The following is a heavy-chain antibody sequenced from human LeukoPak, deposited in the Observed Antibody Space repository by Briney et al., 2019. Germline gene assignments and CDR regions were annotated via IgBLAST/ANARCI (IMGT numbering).Heavy chain of an antibody. CDR3: VSGSYDREVDS. Sequence: ASVKVSCKASGYTFTGYYIHCVRQSPGQGLEWMGWINPNSGGTRFAQKFQGRVTLTRDTSIRTAYLDLSSLGSDNTAVYYCVSGSYDREVDSWGQGTLVTVSS. CDR2: INPNSGGT. V-gene: IGHV1-2*02. J-gene: IGHJ4*02. CDR1: GYTFTGYY. D-gene: IGHD3-10*01.